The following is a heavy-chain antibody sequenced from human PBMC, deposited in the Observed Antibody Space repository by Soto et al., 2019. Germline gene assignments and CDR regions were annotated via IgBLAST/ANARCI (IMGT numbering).Heavy chain of an antibody. Sequence: ETLSLTCTVSGGSISSDYWSWIRQPPGKGLEWIGYIYYSGSTNYNPSLKSRVTISVDTSKNKFSLKLSSVTAADTAVYYCARSSTGVGEDYWGQGILVTVSS. J-gene: IGHJ4*02. CDR1: GGSISSDY. CDR2: IYYSGST. D-gene: IGHD2-2*01. V-gene: IGHV4-59*01. CDR3: ARSSTGVGEDY.